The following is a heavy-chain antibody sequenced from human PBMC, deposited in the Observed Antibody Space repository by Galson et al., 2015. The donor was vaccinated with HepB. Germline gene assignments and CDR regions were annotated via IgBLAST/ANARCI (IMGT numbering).Heavy chain of an antibody. J-gene: IGHJ4*02. V-gene: IGHV3-66*02. D-gene: IGHD4-17*01. CDR1: EFTVSGYS. CDR3: VRGNTVTTSFDY. Sequence: SLRLSCAASEFTVSGYSMNWVRLAPGKGLEWVSVVYRDGTTYYTHSVGGRFTISRDNSKNTVYLRMNSLKTDDTAVYYCVRGNTVTTSFDYWGQGTLVTVSS. CDR2: VYRDGTT.